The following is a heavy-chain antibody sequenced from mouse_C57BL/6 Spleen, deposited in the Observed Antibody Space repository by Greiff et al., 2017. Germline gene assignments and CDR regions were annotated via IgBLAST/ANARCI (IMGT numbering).Heavy chain of an antibody. CDR1: GFTFSSYG. J-gene: IGHJ3*01. CDR2: ISSGGSYT. Sequence: EVMLVESGGDLVKPGGSLKLSCAASGFTFSSYGMSWVRQTPDKRLEWVATISSGGSYTYYPARVKGRFTISRDTAKNTLYLQMSRLKSEDTAMYYCARQTAQASWFAYWGQGTLVTVSA. CDR3: ARQTAQASWFAY. D-gene: IGHD3-2*02. V-gene: IGHV5-6*01.